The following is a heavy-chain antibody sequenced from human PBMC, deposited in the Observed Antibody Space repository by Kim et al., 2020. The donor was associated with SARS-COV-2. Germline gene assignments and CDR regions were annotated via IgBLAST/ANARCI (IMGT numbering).Heavy chain of an antibody. J-gene: IGHJ3*02. D-gene: IGHD6-6*01. CDR1: GFTFTSSA. CDR3: AAAVPLGIAARGSDAFDI. CDR2: IVVGSGNT. V-gene: IGHV1-58*02. Sequence: SVKVSCKASGFTFTSSAMQWVRQARGQRLEWIGWIVVGSGNTNYAQKFQERVTITRDMSTSTAYMELSSLRSEDTAVYYCAAAVPLGIAARGSDAFDIWGQGTMVTVSS.